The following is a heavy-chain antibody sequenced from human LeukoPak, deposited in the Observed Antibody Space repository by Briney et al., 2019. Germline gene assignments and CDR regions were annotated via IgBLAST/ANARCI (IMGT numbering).Heavy chain of an antibody. J-gene: IGHJ4*02. Sequence: PGGFLRLSCAASGFTFSSYEMNWVRQAPGKGLEWVSYISSSGSTIYYADSVKGRFTISRDNAKNSLYLQMSSLRAEDTAVYYCARTNYYDSSGYYFDYWGQGTLVTVSS. CDR1: GFTFSSYE. V-gene: IGHV3-48*03. CDR3: ARTNYYDSSGYYFDY. D-gene: IGHD3-22*01. CDR2: ISSSGSTI.